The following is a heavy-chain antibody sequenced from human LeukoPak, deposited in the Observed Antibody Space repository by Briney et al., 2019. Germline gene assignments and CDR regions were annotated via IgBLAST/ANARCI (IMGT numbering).Heavy chain of an antibody. CDR2: IYYSGIT. J-gene: IGHJ4*02. V-gene: IGHV4-31*03. Sequence: SETLSLACTVSGGSISIGGYYWSWIRQHPGKGLEWIGYIYYSGITYYNPSLKSRVIISVDTSKNQFSLYLSSVTAADTAVYYCARVPSGEFADNWGQGTLVTVSS. CDR3: ARVPSGEFADN. CDR1: GGSISIGGYY. D-gene: IGHD3-10*01.